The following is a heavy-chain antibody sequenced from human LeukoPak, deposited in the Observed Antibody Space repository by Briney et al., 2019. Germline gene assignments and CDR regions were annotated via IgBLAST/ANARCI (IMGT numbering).Heavy chain of an antibody. J-gene: IGHJ5*02. CDR3: ARQVDSSSWYGGWFDP. CDR2: IYYSGST. CDR1: GGSISSYY. V-gene: IGHV4-59*08. Sequence: SETLSLTYTVSGGSISSYYWSWIRQPPGKGLEWIGYIYYSGSTNYNPSLKSRVTISVDTSKNQFSLKLSSVTAADTAVYYCARQVDSSSWYGGWFDPWGQGTLVTVSS. D-gene: IGHD6-13*01.